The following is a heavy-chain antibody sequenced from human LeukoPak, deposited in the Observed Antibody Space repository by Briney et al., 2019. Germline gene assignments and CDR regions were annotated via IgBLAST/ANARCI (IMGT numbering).Heavy chain of an antibody. J-gene: IGHJ5*02. CDR2: IGNGDTTI. V-gene: IGHV3-11*01. CDR3: ARAAGWLDP. CDR1: GFTFNDYS. Sequence: KPGGSLRLSCVASGFTFNDYSMSWIRQAPEKGLEWVSYIGNGDTTIYYADSVKGRFTISRDNAKNSLYLQMNSLRVEDTAVYYCARAAGWLDPWGQGTLVTVSS.